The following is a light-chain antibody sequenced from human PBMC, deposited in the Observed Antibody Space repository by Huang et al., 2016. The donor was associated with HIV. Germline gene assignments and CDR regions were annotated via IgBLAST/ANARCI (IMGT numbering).Light chain of an antibody. CDR1: QPSASD. CDR3: QQYHSWSPLT. J-gene: IGKJ4*01. Sequence: EIVLTQSPATLSVTPGEGVTLSCRASQPSASDLAWYQHRLGQSPKLLIYGASTRATGSPPRFRGSGSGSDFTLSITDLQSEDFGLYYCQQYHSWSPLTFGGGTKVEIK. V-gene: IGKV3-15*01. CDR2: GAS.